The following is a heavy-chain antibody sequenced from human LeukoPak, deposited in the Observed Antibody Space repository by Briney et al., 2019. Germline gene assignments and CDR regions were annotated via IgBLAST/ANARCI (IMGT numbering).Heavy chain of an antibody. J-gene: IGHJ6*03. CDR2: ISAYNGNT. V-gene: IGHV1-18*01. CDR3: ARVALDGVVIMAYYYYYYMDV. CDR1: GYTFTSYG. Sequence: GASVKVSCKASGYTFTSYGISWVRQAPGQGLEWMGWISAYNGNTNYAQKLQGRVTMTTDTSTSTAYMELRSLRSDDTAVYYCARVALDGVVIMAYYYYYYMDVWGKGTTVTVSS. D-gene: IGHD3-3*01.